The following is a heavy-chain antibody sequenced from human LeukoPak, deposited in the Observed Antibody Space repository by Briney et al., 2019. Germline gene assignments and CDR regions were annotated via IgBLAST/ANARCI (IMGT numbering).Heavy chain of an antibody. V-gene: IGHV4-39*01. CDR1: GGSISSNNYY. CDR3: ARYVVSGAGRYYFDY. J-gene: IGHJ4*02. D-gene: IGHD3-10*01. Sequence: SETLSLTCTVSGGSISSNNYYWSWIRQPPGREMEWIASINYGGTTYYNPSLKSRVTISVDTSKNQFSQRLSSVTAADTAVYLCARYVVSGAGRYYFDYWGQGSLVTVSS. CDR2: INYGGTT.